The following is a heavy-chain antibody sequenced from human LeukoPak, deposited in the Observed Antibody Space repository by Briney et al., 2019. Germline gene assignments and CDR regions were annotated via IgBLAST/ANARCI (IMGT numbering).Heavy chain of an antibody. CDR2: IYYSGST. Sequence: PSQTLSLTCSVSNVSINSGGYYWSWIRQDPGKGLEWIGNIYYSGSTNHNPSLKSRVTISVDTSANQFSLKLQSVTAADTAVYYCARTLPLSRGVIVDSWGQGALVTVSS. CDR3: ARTLPLSRGVIVDS. V-gene: IGHV4-31*03. CDR1: NVSINSGGYY. D-gene: IGHD3-10*01. J-gene: IGHJ4*02.